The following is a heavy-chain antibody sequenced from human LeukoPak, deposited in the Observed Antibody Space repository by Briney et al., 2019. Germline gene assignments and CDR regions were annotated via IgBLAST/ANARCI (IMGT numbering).Heavy chain of an antibody. D-gene: IGHD2-21*02. CDR2: ISAGNGNT. V-gene: IGHV1-3*01. Sequence: ASVKVSCRASGYIFTDYAILWVRQAPGQRLEWLGWISAGNGNTKYSQNFQGRVTLTRDTSATTASMEMNSLRSEDTALYYCARGRWSATTASYYLDFWGLGTLVTVSS. CDR1: GYIFTDYA. J-gene: IGHJ4*02. CDR3: ARGRWSATTASYYLDF.